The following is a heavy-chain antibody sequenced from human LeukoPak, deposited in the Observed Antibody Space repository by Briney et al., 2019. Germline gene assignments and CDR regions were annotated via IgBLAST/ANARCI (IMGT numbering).Heavy chain of an antibody. CDR1: GGSFSDYY. CDR2: INQSGST. Sequence: PSETLSLTCAVYGGSFSDYYWSWIRQSPGKGLEWIGEINQSGSTTYNPSLESRVTISVDTSEKQFFLKLTSVTAADTTVYYCARDGDSGGWFDSWGQGALVTVSS. CDR3: ARDGDSGGWFDS. J-gene: IGHJ5*01. D-gene: IGHD6-25*01. V-gene: IGHV4-34*01.